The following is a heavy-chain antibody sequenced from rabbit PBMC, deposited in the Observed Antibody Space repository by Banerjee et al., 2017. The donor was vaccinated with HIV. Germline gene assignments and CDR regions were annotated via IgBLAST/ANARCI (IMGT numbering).Heavy chain of an antibody. CDR1: GFDLSSYYY. CDR2: IATGSAGSN. V-gene: IGHV1S45*01. D-gene: IGHD4-1*01. J-gene: IGHJ4*01. CDR3: ARDLAGVIGWNFNL. Sequence: QEQLEESGGGLVKPEGSLTLTCKASGFDLSSYYYMCWVRQAPGKGLEWIGCIATGSAGSNYHASGAKGRFTISKTSSTTVTLQLNSLTAADTATYFCARDLAGVIGWNFNLWGPGTLVPVS.